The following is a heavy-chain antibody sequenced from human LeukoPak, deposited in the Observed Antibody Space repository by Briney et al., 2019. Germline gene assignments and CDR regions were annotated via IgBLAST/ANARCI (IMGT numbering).Heavy chain of an antibody. CDR1: GGSISSGDYY. Sequence: PSETLSLTCTVSGGSISSGDYYWSWIRQPPGKGLEWIGYIYYSGSTYYNPSLKSRVTISVDTSKNQFSLKLSSVTAADTAVYYCARKTYSYDSSGYYSSFNSWGQGPRVTVS. D-gene: IGHD3-22*01. CDR3: ARKTYSYDSSGYYSSFNS. V-gene: IGHV4-30-4*01. J-gene: IGHJ5*02. CDR2: IYYSGST.